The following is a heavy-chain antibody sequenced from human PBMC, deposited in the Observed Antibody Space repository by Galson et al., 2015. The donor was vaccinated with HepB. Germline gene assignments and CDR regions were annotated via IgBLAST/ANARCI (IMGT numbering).Heavy chain of an antibody. CDR1: GYTFTSYY. CDR2: INPSGGST. CDR3: ARSAVVAAYYNWFDH. D-gene: IGHD2-15*01. Sequence: SVKVSCKASGYTFTSYYMHWVRQAPGQGLEWMGIINPSGGSTSYAQKFQGRVTMTRDTSTSTVYMELSSLRSEDTAVYYCARSAVVAAYYNWFDHWGQGTLVTVSS. J-gene: IGHJ5*02. V-gene: IGHV1-46*01.